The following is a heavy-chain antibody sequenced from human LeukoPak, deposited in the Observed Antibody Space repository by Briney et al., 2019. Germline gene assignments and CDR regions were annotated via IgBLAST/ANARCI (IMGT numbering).Heavy chain of an antibody. CDR2: IEPAGSAT. V-gene: IGHV3-7*01. CDR1: GFTFSSYG. D-gene: IGHD2-15*01. CDR3: GRFGYVAAVDS. J-gene: IGHJ4*02. Sequence: GGSLRLSCTASGFTFSSYGMTWVRQAPGKGLEWVANIEPAGSATYYVDSVKGRFTISRDNAKNLLYLQMPSLRAEDSAVYHCGRFGYVAAVDSWGQGALVTVSS.